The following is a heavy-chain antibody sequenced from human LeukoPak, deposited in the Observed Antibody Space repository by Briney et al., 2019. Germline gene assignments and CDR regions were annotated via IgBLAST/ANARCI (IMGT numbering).Heavy chain of an antibody. CDR2: IYTCGSP. CDR3: ARALNRSGYRFDY. D-gene: IGHD3-10*01. V-gene: IGHV4-4*07. Sequence: SETLPLTCTVSGGPISTYYWSWIRQPAGKGLEWIGRIYTCGSPNYNPSLKSRVTMSVDTSKNQFSLKLSSVTAADTAVYYCARALNRSGYRFDYWGQGTLVTVSS. CDR1: GGPISTYY. J-gene: IGHJ4*02.